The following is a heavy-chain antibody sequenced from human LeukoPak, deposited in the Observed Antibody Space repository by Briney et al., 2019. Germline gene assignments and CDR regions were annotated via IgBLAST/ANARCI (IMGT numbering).Heavy chain of an antibody. CDR3: TSITMIVVVHYPSL. D-gene: IGHD3-22*01. CDR1: GFTFSNAW. J-gene: IGHJ3*01. Sequence: GGSLRLSCAASGFTFSNAWMSWVRQAPGKGLEWVGFIRSKAYGGTTEYAASVKGRFTISRDDSKSIAYLQMNSLKTEDTAVYYCTSITMIVVVHYPSLWGQGTMVTVSS. CDR2: IRSKAYGGTT. V-gene: IGHV3-49*04.